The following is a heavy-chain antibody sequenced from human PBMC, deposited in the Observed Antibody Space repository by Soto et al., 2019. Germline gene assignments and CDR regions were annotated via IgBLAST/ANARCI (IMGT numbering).Heavy chain of an antibody. V-gene: IGHV1-8*01. CDR1: GYTFSDFD. J-gene: IGHJ6*02. CDR2: MNAKSGDT. D-gene: IGHD3-16*01. Sequence: QAHLEQYGAELKRPGASVKASCKASGYTFSDFDINWLRQASRQGPEWMGWMNAKSGDTFFPQRFQGKCNMTWATSLSTAHVEVGSLTSDDTAIYYCARGNPFNYAGLDVWGQGTTVAVSS. CDR3: ARGNPFNYAGLDV.